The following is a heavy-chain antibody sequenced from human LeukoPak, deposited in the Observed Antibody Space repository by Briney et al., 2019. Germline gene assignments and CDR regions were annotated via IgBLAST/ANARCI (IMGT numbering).Heavy chain of an antibody. J-gene: IGHJ3*02. CDR2: INSDGSST. CDR3: ARDYYYDSSGIHAFDI. Sequence: GGSLRLSCAASGFTFSSYWMHWVRQAPGKGLVRVSRINSDGSSTSYADSVKGRFTISRDNAKNTLYLQMNSLRAEDTAVYYCARDYYYDSSGIHAFDIWGQGTMVTVSS. CDR1: GFTFSSYW. V-gene: IGHV3-74*01. D-gene: IGHD3-22*01.